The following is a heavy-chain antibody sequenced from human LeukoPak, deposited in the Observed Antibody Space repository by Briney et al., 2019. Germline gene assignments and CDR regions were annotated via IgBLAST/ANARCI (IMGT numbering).Heavy chain of an antibody. D-gene: IGHD2-15*01. V-gene: IGHV3-23*01. CDR1: GFTFSSYG. CDR2: ISGSGGST. Sequence: PGGSLRLSCAASGFTFSSYGMRWVRQAPGKGLEWVSAISGSGGSTYYADSVKGRFTTSRDNSKNTLYLQMNSLRAEDTAVYHCAKTEVAASHYFDYWGQGTLVTVSS. J-gene: IGHJ4*02. CDR3: AKTEVAASHYFDY.